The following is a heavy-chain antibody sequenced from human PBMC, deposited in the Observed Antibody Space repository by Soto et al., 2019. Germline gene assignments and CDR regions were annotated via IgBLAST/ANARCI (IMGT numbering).Heavy chain of an antibody. Sequence: SGPTLVNPTETLTLTCSVSGFSLTNGRMGVSWIRQPPGKALEWLAHFFSDAERSYSTSMQSRLNMYKDSSGSQVVLTMTNMAPADTATYFCARMDGDYNYYGLDVWGHGIAVTISS. CDR2: FFSDAER. CDR3: ARMDGDYNYYGLDV. CDR1: GFSLTNGRMG. V-gene: IGHV2-26*01. D-gene: IGHD4-17*01. J-gene: IGHJ6*02.